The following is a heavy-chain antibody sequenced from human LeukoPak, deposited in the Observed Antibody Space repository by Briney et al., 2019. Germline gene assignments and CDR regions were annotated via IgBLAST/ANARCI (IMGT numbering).Heavy chain of an antibody. CDR1: GVSISSGESY. CDR2: ILYSGDT. V-gene: IGHV4-30-4*01. Sequence: SETLSLTCTVSGVSISSGESYWTWIRQPAGKGLEWVGYILYSGDTYYNPSLKSRLTISLDMSKNQFSLKLKSVTPADTAVYYCARDPSDYGAFVSWGQGTLVTVSS. D-gene: IGHD4-17*01. CDR3: ARDPSDYGAFVS. J-gene: IGHJ4*02.